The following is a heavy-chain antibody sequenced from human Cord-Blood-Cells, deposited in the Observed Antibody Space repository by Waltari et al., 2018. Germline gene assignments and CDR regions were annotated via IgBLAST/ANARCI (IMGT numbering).Heavy chain of an antibody. V-gene: IGHV3-21*01. CDR1: GGSISSSS. CDR3: ARDATVIDY. D-gene: IGHD4-17*01. CDR2: ISSSSSYI. J-gene: IGHJ4*02. Sequence: LQLQESGPGLVKPSETLSLTCTVSGGSISSSSYYWGWIRQAPGKGLEWVSSISSSSSYIYYADSVKGRFTISRDNAKNSLYLQMNSLRAEDTAVYYCARDATVIDYWGQGTLVTVSS.